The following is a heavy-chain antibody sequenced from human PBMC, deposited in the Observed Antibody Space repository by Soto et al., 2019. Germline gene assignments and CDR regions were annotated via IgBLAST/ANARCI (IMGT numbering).Heavy chain of an antibody. Sequence: PGGYLRLSCAASGLTFSSYVMHWVRQAPGKGLEWVAVIWYDGSNKYYADSVKGRFTISRDNSKNTLYLQMNSLRAEDTAVYYCASSGYDPAPIDYWVQGTLVTVSS. CDR3: ASSGYDPAPIDY. V-gene: IGHV3-33*01. CDR1: GLTFSSYV. CDR2: IWYDGSNK. D-gene: IGHD5-12*01. J-gene: IGHJ4*02.